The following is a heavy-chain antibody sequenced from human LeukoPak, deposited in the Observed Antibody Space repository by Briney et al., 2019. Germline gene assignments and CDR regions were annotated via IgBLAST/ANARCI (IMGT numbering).Heavy chain of an antibody. Sequence: PSETLSLTCTVSGGSISSYYWNWIRQPPGKGLEWIGSIYYSGSTYYNPSLKSRVTISVDTSKNQFSLKLSSVTAADTAVYYCARDGSGSYNNWFDPWGQGTLSPSPQ. CDR3: ARDGSGSYNNWFDP. CDR2: IYYSGST. J-gene: IGHJ5*02. D-gene: IGHD3-10*01. CDR1: GGSISSYY. V-gene: IGHV4-39*07.